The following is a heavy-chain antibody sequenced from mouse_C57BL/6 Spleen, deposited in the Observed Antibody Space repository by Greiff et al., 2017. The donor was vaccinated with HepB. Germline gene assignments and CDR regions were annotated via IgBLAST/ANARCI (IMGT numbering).Heavy chain of an antibody. CDR2: ISDGGSYT. CDR3: AREGRAMDD. Sequence: EVKLVESGGGLVKPGGSLKLSCAASGFTFSSYAMSWVRQTPEKRLEWVATISDGGSYTYYPANVKGRFTISRDNAKNNLYLQMSHLKSEDTAMYYCAREGRAMDDWGQGTSVT. CDR1: GFTFSSYA. J-gene: IGHJ4*01. V-gene: IGHV5-4*01.